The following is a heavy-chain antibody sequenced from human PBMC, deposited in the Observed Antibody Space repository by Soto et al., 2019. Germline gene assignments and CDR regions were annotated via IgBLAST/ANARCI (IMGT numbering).Heavy chain of an antibody. J-gene: IGHJ6*02. V-gene: IGHV4-30-4*01. Sequence: SETLSLTCTVSGETISSGDHYWSWVRQSPGEGLEWIGFIYYSGNTYYNPSLKSRVSMSVDTSNNQFSLKLNSVTAADTAVYYCARDAGYCNSVSCYPYNMDVWGQGTTVTVSS. CDR1: GETISSGDHY. CDR2: IYYSGNT. D-gene: IGHD2-15*01. CDR3: ARDAGYCNSVSCYPYNMDV.